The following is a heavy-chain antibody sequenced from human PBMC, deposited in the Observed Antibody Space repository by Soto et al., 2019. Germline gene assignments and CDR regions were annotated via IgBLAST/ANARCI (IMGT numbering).Heavy chain of an antibody. J-gene: IGHJ4*02. CDR1: GFNVFSYA. CDR2: ITSDYTT. D-gene: IGHD3-10*01. CDR3: AKDFYGRATFDY. Sequence: QPXGSLRLSCVAAGFNVFSYAMSWVRQAPGKGLEWVSGITSDYTTYYADSVRGRFTISRDNSMNTLYLQMNSLTVEDTAVYYCAKDFYGRATFDYWGQGTPVTVSS. V-gene: IGHV3-23*01.